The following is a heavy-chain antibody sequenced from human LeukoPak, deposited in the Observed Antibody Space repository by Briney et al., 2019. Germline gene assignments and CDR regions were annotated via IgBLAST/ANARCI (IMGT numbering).Heavy chain of an antibody. CDR3: ARNGGSYRHYFGY. V-gene: IGHV3-30*04. CDR1: GFTFSSYA. Sequence: PGGSLRLSCAASGFTFSSYAMHWVRQAPGKGLEWVAVISFDGRNKYYADSVKGHFTISRDNSKNTLYLQTNSLRVEDTAVYYCARNGGSYRHYFGYWGQGTLVTVSS. J-gene: IGHJ4*02. CDR2: ISFDGRNK. D-gene: IGHD3-16*02.